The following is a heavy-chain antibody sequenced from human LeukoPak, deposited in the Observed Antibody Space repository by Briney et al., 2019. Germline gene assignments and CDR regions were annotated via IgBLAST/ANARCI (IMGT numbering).Heavy chain of an antibody. Sequence: PGGSLRLSCAASGFTFSSYAMHWVRQAPGKGLEWVAVISYDGSNKYYADSVKGRFTISRDNSKNTLYLQMNSLRAEDTAVYYCAGGQDYDILTGPLDYWGQGTLVTVSS. D-gene: IGHD3-9*01. J-gene: IGHJ4*02. CDR1: GFTFSSYA. CDR2: ISYDGSNK. V-gene: IGHV3-30*04. CDR3: AGGQDYDILTGPLDY.